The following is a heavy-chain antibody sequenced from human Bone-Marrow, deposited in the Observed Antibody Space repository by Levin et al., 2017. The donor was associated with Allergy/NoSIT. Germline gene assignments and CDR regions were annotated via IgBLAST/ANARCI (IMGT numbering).Heavy chain of an antibody. CDR1: GYTFTNYV. J-gene: IGHJ4*02. V-gene: IGHV7-4-1*02. D-gene: IGHD3-16*01. CDR2: INTNTGSP. CDR3: ARGGFGIGGPIDY. Sequence: VASVKVSCKASGYTFTNYVMSWVRQAPGQGLEWMGRINTNTGSPTYAQEFTGRFVFSLDTSVSTAYLQISSLKAEDIGVYSCARGGFGIGGPIDYWGQGTLVTVSS.